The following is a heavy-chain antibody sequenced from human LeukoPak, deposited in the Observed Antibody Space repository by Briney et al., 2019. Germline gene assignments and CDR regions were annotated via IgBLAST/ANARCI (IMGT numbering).Heavy chain of an antibody. V-gene: IGHV3-7*01. CDR3: AGTWIQLWSPFDY. CDR1: GFTFSSYW. CDR2: IKQDGSEK. D-gene: IGHD5-18*01. Sequence: QPGGSLRLSCAASGFTFSSYWMSWVRQAPGKGLEWVANIKQDGSEKYYVDSVKGRFTIFRDNAKNSLYLQMNSLRAEDTAVYYCAGTWIQLWSPFDYWGQGTLVTVSS. J-gene: IGHJ4*02.